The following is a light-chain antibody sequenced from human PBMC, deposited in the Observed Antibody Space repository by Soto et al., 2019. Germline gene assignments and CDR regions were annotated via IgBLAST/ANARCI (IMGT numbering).Light chain of an antibody. J-gene: IGLJ2*01. CDR3: TSYASGSSHVV. CDR2: DVN. CDR1: SSDIGGYDY. V-gene: IGLV2-14*01. Sequence: QSAPTQPASVSGSPGQSITLSCTGTSSDIGGYDYVSWYQRHPGKAPKLIIYDVNNRPSGVSNRFSGSKSGNTASLTISGLQAEDEADYYCTSYASGSSHVVFGGGTNLTVL.